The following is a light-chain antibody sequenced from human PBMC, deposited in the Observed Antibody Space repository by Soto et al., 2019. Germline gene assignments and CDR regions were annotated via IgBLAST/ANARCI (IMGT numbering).Light chain of an antibody. CDR2: GGS. CDR1: QSVRSSD. Sequence: VLAQSPGTLSLSPGERATLSCRASQSVRSSDLAWDQQKPGQAPRVLIYGGSSRATGFPDRFSGSGSGTHFTLTISRLEPEDFAMYYCQQYGRVTTFGGGTKVDIK. CDR3: QQYGRVTT. J-gene: IGKJ4*01. V-gene: IGKV3-20*01.